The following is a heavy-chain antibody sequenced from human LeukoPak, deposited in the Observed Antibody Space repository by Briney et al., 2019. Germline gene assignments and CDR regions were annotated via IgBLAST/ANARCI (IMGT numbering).Heavy chain of an antibody. CDR1: GFTFGDYA. D-gene: IGHD6-13*01. CDR2: IRSKAYGGTT. Sequence: GGSLRLSCTASGFTFGDYAMSWVRQAPGKGLEWVGFIRSKAYGGTTEYAPSVKGRFTISTDDSKSIAYLQMNSLKTEDTAVYFCTRDIAAAGYWGQGTLVTVSS. J-gene: IGHJ4*02. CDR3: TRDIAAAGY. V-gene: IGHV3-49*04.